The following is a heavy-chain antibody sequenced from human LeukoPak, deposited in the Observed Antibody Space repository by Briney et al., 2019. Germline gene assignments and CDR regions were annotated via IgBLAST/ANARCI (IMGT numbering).Heavy chain of an antibody. D-gene: IGHD3-22*01. CDR1: GYSISSAYS. Sequence: KASETLSLTCTVFGYSISSAYSWGWIRQPPGKGLEWIGSIYHNGNTYYNSSLKSRVTISVDTSENQFSLKLSSVTAADTAVYYCASYKTYYDSSGNPFDYWGRGTLVTVSS. CDR3: ASYKTYYDSSGNPFDY. J-gene: IGHJ4*02. CDR2: IYHNGNT. V-gene: IGHV4-38-2*02.